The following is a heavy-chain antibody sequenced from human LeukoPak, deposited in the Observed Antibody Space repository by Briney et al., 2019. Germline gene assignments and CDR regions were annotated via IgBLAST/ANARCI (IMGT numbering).Heavy chain of an antibody. D-gene: IGHD3-10*01. J-gene: IGHJ6*02. CDR1: GFTFSNYW. V-gene: IGHV3-74*03. CDR3: ARDYGRSRDYGMDV. Sequence: GGSLRLSCAASGFTFSNYWMHWVRQAPGKGLVWVSRINSDGSSTTYADSVKGRFTISRDNANNTLYLQMNSLRAEDTAVYYCARDYGRSRDYGMDVWGQGTTVTVSS. CDR2: INSDGSST.